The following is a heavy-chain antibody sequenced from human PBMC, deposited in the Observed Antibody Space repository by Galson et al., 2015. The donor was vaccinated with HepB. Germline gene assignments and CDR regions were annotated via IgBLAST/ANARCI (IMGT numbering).Heavy chain of an antibody. CDR1: GFTFRRYT. Sequence: SLRLSCAASGFTFRRYTMNWVRQAPGKGLEWVSSISSTGTYIFYADSVKGRFTISRDHAKNSLYLQMNSLRAEDTAVYYCARADSSGWFFLDFWGQGTLVTVSS. D-gene: IGHD6-19*01. V-gene: IGHV3-21*01. CDR2: ISSTGTYI. J-gene: IGHJ4*02. CDR3: ARADSSGWFFLDF.